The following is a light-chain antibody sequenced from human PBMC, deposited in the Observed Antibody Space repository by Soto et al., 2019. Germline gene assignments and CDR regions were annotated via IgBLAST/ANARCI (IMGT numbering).Light chain of an antibody. Sequence: QSALTQPASVSGSPGQSITTSCTGTSSDVGGFKYVSWYQHHPGRAPKLMIYEVSNRPSGVSNRFSGSKSANTASLTISGIQAEDEADYYCSSYTSSATLYVFGTGTKVTVL. J-gene: IGLJ1*01. CDR2: EVS. V-gene: IGLV2-14*01. CDR3: SSYTSSATLYV. CDR1: SSDVGGFKY.